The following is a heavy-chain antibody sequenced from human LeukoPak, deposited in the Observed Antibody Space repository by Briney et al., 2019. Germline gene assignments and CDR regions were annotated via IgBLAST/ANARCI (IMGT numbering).Heavy chain of an antibody. Sequence: GRSLRLSCAASGFTFSSYGMHWVRQAPGKGLEWVAVVSYDGGDKYYADSVKGRFIISRDNSMDTVYLQMNRLRVEDTALYYCTYPAFFDYWGQGTLVTVSS. V-gene: IGHV3-30*19. CDR1: GFTFSSYG. J-gene: IGHJ4*02. CDR2: VSYDGGDK. CDR3: TYPAFFDY.